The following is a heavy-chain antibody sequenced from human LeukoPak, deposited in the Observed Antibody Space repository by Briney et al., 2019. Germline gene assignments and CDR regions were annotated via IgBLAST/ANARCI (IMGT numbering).Heavy chain of an antibody. D-gene: IGHD2-2*01. Sequence: SGTLSLTCTVSGGSISSYYWSWIRQPAGKGLEWIGRIYTSGSTNYNPSLKSRVTMSVDTSKNQFSLKLSSVTAADTAVYYCARDARYCSSTSCPLDVWGKGTTVTVSS. CDR3: ARDARYCSSTSCPLDV. J-gene: IGHJ6*04. CDR1: GGSISSYY. CDR2: IYTSGST. V-gene: IGHV4-4*07.